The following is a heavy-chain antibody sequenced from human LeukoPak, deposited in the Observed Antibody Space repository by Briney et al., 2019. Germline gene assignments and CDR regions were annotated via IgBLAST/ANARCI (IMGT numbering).Heavy chain of an antibody. J-gene: IGHJ2*01. V-gene: IGHV3-23*01. CDR3: ATSVIRRRLDWFIDL. Sequence: PGGSLRLSCAASGFTFSTYAMSWVRQAPGKGLEWVSTISGNGGTTYYADSVKGRFTISRDNSKNTLYLQMNSLRVEDTAVYYCATSVIRRRLDWFIDLWGRGTLVTVTS. CDR1: GFTFSTYA. CDR2: ISGNGGTT. D-gene: IGHD2-21*01.